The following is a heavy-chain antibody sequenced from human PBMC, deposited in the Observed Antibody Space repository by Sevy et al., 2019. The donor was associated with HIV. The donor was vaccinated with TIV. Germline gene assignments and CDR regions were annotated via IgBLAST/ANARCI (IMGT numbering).Heavy chain of an antibody. J-gene: IGHJ4*02. CDR2: LSFGGGGV. CDR3: AREGCTKPHDY. CDR1: GFTFSKYS. Sequence: GGSLRLSCAASGFTFSKYSMSWVRQPPGKGLEWVSTLSFGGGGVNYADSVKGRFTIPGDNSKSSVYLQMNNLRPEDTAVYYCAREGCTKPHDYWGQGTLVTVSS. V-gene: IGHV3-23*01. D-gene: IGHD2-8*01.